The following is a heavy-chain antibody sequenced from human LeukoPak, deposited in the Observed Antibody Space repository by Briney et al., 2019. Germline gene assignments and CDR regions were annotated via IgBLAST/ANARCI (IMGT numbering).Heavy chain of an antibody. V-gene: IGHV3-30*03. CDR1: GFTFSSYG. Sequence: GRSLRLSCAASGFTFSSYGMHWVRQAPGKGLEWVAVISYDGSNKYYADSVKGRFTISRDNSKNTLYLQMNSLRAEDTAVYYCARAYCGGDCSHPIYYYYYYMDVWGKGTTVTVSS. J-gene: IGHJ6*03. CDR2: ISYDGSNK. CDR3: ARAYCGGDCSHPIYYYYYYMDV. D-gene: IGHD2-21*01.